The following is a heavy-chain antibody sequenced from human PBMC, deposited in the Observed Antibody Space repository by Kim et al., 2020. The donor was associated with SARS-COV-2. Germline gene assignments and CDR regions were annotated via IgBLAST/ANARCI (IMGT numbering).Heavy chain of an antibody. Sequence: GESLKISCKASGYSFTSYWIGWVRQMPGKGLDWMGIIYPGDSDIRYSPSFQGQVTISVDRSISTAYLQWSSLKASDTAMYYCAKQFETYGTFDIWGQGTMVTVSS. CDR2: IYPGDSDI. J-gene: IGHJ3*02. CDR1: GYSFTSYW. CDR3: AKQFETYGTFDI. V-gene: IGHV5-51*01. D-gene: IGHD3-10*01.